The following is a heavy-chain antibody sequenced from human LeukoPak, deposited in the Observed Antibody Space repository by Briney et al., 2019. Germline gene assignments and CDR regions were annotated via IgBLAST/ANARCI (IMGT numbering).Heavy chain of an antibody. CDR1: GYTFTIYG. D-gene: IGHD3-9*01. CDR3: ARAVADILTGYCDY. Sequence: ASVKVSCKASGYTFTIYGISWVRQAPGQGVEWMGWISAYKGNTNYAQKLQGRGTITTDTSTSAAYMELRSLRSDDTAVYYCARAVADILTGYCDYWGQGTLVTVSS. CDR2: ISAYKGNT. J-gene: IGHJ4*02. V-gene: IGHV1-18*01.